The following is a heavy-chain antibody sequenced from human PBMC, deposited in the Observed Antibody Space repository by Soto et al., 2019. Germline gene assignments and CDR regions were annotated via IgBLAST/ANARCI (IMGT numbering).Heavy chain of an antibody. CDR1: GFTFSGNA. J-gene: IGHJ5*02. Sequence: XESLLLSCAASGFTFSGNAMTWVRQAPGKGLDWVSGISAGGTTYYADSAKGRFTISRDNSKNTLYLQMNSLRADDTAVYYCAKDPLTRGWFDPWGQGTLVTVSS. CDR3: AKDPLTRGWFDP. V-gene: IGHV3-23*01. CDR2: ISAGGTT.